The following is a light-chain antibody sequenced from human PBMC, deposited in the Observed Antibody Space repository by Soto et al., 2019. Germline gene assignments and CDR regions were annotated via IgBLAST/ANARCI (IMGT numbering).Light chain of an antibody. CDR3: QESDNVTLS. J-gene: IGKJ4*01. CDR2: EAS. CDR1: QDITNY. Sequence: DIQMTQSPSSLSASVGDRVTITCQASQDITNYLNWYQQKPGKAPKVLIYEASNLETGVPSRSGESGSGADFIFTISSLQPKDIATYFCQESDNVTLSFGAGTNMQIK. V-gene: IGKV1-33*01.